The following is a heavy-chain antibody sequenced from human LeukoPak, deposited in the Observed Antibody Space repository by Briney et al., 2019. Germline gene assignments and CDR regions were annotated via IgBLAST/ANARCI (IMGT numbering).Heavy chain of an antibody. D-gene: IGHD3-22*01. V-gene: IGHV3-74*01. CDR2: IYGDGSFT. J-gene: IGHJ4*02. CDR3: AKDPDYYDSSGYLDY. CDR1: GFTFSNFW. Sequence: GGSLRLSCAASGFTFSNFWMHWVRQAPGKGLVWVALIYGDGSFTRYADSVKGRFTISRDNAKNTVYLQMNSLRAEDTAVYYCAKDPDYYDSSGYLDYWGQGTLVTVSS.